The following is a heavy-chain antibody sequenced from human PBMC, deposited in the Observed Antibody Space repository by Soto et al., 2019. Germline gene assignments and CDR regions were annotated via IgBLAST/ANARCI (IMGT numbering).Heavy chain of an antibody. CDR3: ASGRGRYFYYGMDV. CDR2: ISGSGDRT. D-gene: IGHD1-26*01. V-gene: IGHV3-23*01. CDR1: GFTFSSYA. Sequence: PGGSLRLSCXASGFTFSSYAITWVRQAPGKGLEWVSVISGSGDRTYYADSVKGRFTISRDNSKNTLYLQMNSLRAEDTAVYYCASGRGRYFYYGMDVWGQGTTVTVSS. J-gene: IGHJ6*02.